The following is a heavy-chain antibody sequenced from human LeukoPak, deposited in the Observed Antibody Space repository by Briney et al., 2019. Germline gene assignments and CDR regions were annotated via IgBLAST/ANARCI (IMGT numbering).Heavy chain of an antibody. D-gene: IGHD2-8*01. CDR3: AKDTSIGKYCTNGVCSPFDY. Sequence: PGGSLTLSCAGSGFTFSSYIMSWVRQAPGQGLEWVSVISDSGDYTSYADSVRGRFTISRDNSRNTLYLQMISLRPEDTAVYYCAKDTSIGKYCTNGVCSPFDYWGQGTLVTVSS. CDR2: ISDSGDYT. CDR1: GFTFSSYI. J-gene: IGHJ4*02. V-gene: IGHV3-23*01.